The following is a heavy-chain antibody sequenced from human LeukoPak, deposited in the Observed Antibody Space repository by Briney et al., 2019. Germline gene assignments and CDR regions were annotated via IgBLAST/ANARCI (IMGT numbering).Heavy chain of an antibody. J-gene: IGHJ3*02. D-gene: IGHD3-3*01. V-gene: IGHV4-59*01. CDR3: ARTKESGNAFDI. CDR1: GGSISSYY. CDR2: IYYSGST. Sequence: PSETLSLTCTVSGGSISSYYWSWIRQPPGKGLEWIGYIYYSGSTNYNPSLKSRVTISVDTSKNQFSLKLSPVTAAVTAVYYCARTKESGNAFDIWGQGTMVTVSS.